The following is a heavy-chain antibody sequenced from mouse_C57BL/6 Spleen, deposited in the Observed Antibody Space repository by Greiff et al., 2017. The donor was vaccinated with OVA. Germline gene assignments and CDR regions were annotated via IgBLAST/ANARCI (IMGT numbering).Heavy chain of an antibody. J-gene: IGHJ3*01. D-gene: IGHD4-1*01. CDR3: SLNWEGSFAY. CDR2: IDPSDSET. V-gene: IGHV1-52*01. CDR1: GYTFTSYL. Sequence: QVQLQQPGAELVRPGSSVKLSCKASGYTFTSYLMHWVKQRPIQGLEWIGNIDPSDSETHYNQKFKDKATLTVDKSSSTAYMQLSSLTSEDSAVYYCSLNWEGSFAYWGQRTLVTVSA.